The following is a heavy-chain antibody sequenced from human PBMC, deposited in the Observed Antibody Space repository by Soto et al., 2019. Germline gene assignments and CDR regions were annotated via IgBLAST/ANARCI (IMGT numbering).Heavy chain of an antibody. CDR1: GFIFGDYA. V-gene: IGHV3-9*01. Sequence: EVQLVESGGGLVQPGRSLRLSCAASGFIFGDYAMHWVRQAPGKGLEWVSGISWNSGTVEYADSVKGRFTISRDNAKNSLYLQMSRLTIEGTALYYCAKFRDTSGWYTAFDLWGQGTMVTVSS. D-gene: IGHD6-19*01. CDR2: ISWNSGTV. J-gene: IGHJ3*01. CDR3: AKFRDTSGWYTAFDL.